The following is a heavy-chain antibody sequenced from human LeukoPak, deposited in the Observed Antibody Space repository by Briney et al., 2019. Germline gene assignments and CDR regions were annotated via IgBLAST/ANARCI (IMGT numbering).Heavy chain of an antibody. CDR1: GYTFKSYG. J-gene: IGHJ4*02. CDR3: ARDRGGMATPDRY. D-gene: IGHD5-24*01. V-gene: IGHV1-18*01. Sequence: ASVKVSCKASGYTFKSYGLSWVRQAPGQRPEWMGWIIAYNGNTNYAQKLQGRVTMTTDTSTSTAYMKLRSLRSDDTAVYYCARDRGGMATPDRYWGQGTLVTVSS. CDR2: IIAYNGNT.